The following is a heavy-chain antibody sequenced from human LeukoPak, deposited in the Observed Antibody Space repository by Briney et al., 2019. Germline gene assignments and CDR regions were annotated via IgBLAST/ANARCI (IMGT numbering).Heavy chain of an antibody. V-gene: IGHV3-30*04. CDR2: ISYDGSNK. CDR1: GFTFSSYA. CDR3: ARDRITDFWSGYYTNYFDY. J-gene: IGHJ4*02. D-gene: IGHD3-3*01. Sequence: GGSLRLSCAASGFTFSSYAMHWVRQAPGKGLEWVAVISYDGSNKYYADSVKGRFTISRDNSKNTLYLQMNSLRAEDTAVYYCARDRITDFWSGYYTNYFDYWGQGTLVTVPS.